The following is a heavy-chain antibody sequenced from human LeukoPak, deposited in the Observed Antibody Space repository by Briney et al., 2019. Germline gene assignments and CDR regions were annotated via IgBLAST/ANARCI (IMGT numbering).Heavy chain of an antibody. CDR1: GGSISSYY. D-gene: IGHD3-9*01. CDR2: IYYSGST. CDR3: ARGTPHNYDILTGYYRETYFDY. V-gene: IGHV4-39*07. Sequence: PSETLSLTCTVSGGSISSYYWGWIRQPPGKGLEWIGSIYYSGSTYYNPSLKSRVTISVDTSKNQFSLKLSSVTAADTAVYYCARGTPHNYDILTGYYRETYFDYWGQGTLVTVSS. J-gene: IGHJ4*02.